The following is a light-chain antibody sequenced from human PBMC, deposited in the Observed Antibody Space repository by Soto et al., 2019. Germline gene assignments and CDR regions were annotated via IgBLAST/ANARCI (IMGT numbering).Light chain of an antibody. Sequence: DSQMTQSPSSLSASVRDRVTITYRASQSISSYLNWYQQKPGKAPKLLIYAASSLQSGVPSRFSGSGSGTDFTLTISSLQPEDFATYYCQQSYSTPLTFGGGTKVDIK. CDR3: QQSYSTPLT. J-gene: IGKJ4*01. CDR2: AAS. V-gene: IGKV1-39*01. CDR1: QSISSY.